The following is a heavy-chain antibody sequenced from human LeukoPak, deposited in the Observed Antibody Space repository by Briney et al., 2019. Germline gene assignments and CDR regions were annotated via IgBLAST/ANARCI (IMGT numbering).Heavy chain of an antibody. J-gene: IGHJ4*02. D-gene: IGHD3-22*01. CDR1: GFTFSSYA. Sequence: GGSLRLSCAASGFTFSSYAMRWVRQAPGKGLEWVSSISASGGSTYYADSVKGRFTISRDNSKNTLYLQMNSLRAEDTAVYYPPKAKYIDQWFRSPFDYWGQGTLVTVSS. CDR2: ISASGGST. V-gene: IGHV3-23*01. CDR3: PKAKYIDQWFRSPFDY.